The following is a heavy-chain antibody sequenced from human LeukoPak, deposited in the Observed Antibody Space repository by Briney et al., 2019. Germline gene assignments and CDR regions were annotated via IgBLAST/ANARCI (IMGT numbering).Heavy chain of an antibody. D-gene: IGHD3-22*01. CDR2: ISGSGGST. CDR3: AKDPTYYYDPRGHFDY. J-gene: IGHJ4*02. CDR1: GFTFSSYA. Sequence: PGGSLRLSCAASGFTFSSYAMSWVRPAPGKGLEWVSTISGSGGSTYYADSVKGRFTISRDNSKNTLYLQMNSLRAEDTAVYYCAKDPTYYYDPRGHFDYWGQGTLVTVSS. V-gene: IGHV3-23*01.